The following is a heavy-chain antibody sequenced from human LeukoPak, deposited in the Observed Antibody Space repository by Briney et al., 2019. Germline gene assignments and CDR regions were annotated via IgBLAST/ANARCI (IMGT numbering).Heavy chain of an antibody. J-gene: IGHJ5*02. CDR2: IIPIFGTA. D-gene: IGHD5-18*01. V-gene: IGHV1-69*06. Sequence: GSSVKVSCKASGGTFTSYAISWVRQAPGQGLGWMGGIIPIFGTANYAQKFQGRVTITADKSTSTAYMELSSLRSEDTAVYYCARDHSRGPYNWFDHWGQGTLVTVSS. CDR1: GGTFTSYA. CDR3: ARDHSRGPYNWFDH.